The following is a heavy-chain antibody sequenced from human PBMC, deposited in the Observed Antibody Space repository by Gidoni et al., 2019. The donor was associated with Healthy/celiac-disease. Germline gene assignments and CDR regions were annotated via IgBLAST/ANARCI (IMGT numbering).Heavy chain of an antibody. V-gene: IGHV1-69*02. CDR1: GGTFSSYT. J-gene: IGHJ4*02. CDR3: ARGTARGDYEFDY. D-gene: IGHD4-17*01. CDR2: IIPILGIA. Sequence: QVQLVPSGAEVKKPGSAVKVSCKASGGTFSSYTISWVRQAPGQGLEWMGRIIPILGIANYAQKFQGRVTITADKSTSTAYMELSSLRSEDTAVYYCARGTARGDYEFDYWGQGPLVTVSS.